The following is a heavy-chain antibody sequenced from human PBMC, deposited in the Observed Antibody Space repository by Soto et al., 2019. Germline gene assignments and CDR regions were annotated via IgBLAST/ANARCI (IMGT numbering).Heavy chain of an antibody. Sequence: QVQLVQSGAEVKKPGASVKVSCKASGYTFTSYGISWVRQAPGQGLEWMGWISAYNGNTNYAQKLQGRVTMTTDTATSTAYMELRSLRSDDTAVYYCARVMGIVVVVAATWWFDPWGQGTLVTVSS. CDR1: GYTFTSYG. J-gene: IGHJ5*02. CDR3: ARVMGIVVVVAATWWFDP. V-gene: IGHV1-18*01. D-gene: IGHD2-15*01. CDR2: ISAYNGNT.